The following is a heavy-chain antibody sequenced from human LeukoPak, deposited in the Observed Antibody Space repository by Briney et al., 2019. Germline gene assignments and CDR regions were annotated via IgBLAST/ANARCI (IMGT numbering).Heavy chain of an antibody. Sequence: GGSLRLSCAASGFTFSSYSMNWVRQAPGKGLEWVSSISSNNDYIYYADSVKGRFTISRDNAKNSLFLQMNSLRAEDMAVYYCARVAVAAAGTDYWGQGTLVTVSS. J-gene: IGHJ4*02. D-gene: IGHD6-13*01. CDR2: ISSNNDYI. CDR3: ARVAVAAAGTDY. CDR1: GFTFSSYS. V-gene: IGHV3-21*01.